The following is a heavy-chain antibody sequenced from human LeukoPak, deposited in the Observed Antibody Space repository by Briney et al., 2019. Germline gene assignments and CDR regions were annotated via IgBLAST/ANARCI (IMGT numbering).Heavy chain of an antibody. CDR1: GFTFSSYA. J-gene: IGHJ4*02. CDR2: ISGSDGST. D-gene: IGHD3-22*01. Sequence: PGGSLRLSCAASGFTFSSYAMSWVRQAAGKGLEWVAAISGSDGSTKYADSVKGRFTISRDNSKNTLYLQMNSLRAEDTAVYYCAKDMYYDSSNCVDYWGQGTLVTVSS. V-gene: IGHV3-23*01. CDR3: AKDMYYDSSNCVDY.